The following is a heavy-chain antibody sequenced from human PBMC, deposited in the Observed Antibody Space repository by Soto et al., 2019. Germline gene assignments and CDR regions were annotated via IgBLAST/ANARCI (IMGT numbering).Heavy chain of an antibody. J-gene: IGHJ3*01. D-gene: IGHD7-27*01. CDR3: VNRGRNWGAFAF. CDR2: IGGTDGDSDGVP. CDR1: GFILNNYA. Sequence: VQLLESGGDLVQPGGSLRLSCVASGFILNNYAMSWVRQAPGKGLEWVSTIGGTDGDSDGVPWYEDSVKGRFTISRGSSAQTLFLHMDYLRAEYSVIYCCVNRGRNWGAFAFWGQGTTVVVSS. V-gene: IGHV3-23*01.